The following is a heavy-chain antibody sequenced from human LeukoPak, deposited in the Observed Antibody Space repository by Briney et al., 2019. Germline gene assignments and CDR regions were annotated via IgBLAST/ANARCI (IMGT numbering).Heavy chain of an antibody. D-gene: IGHD6-19*01. V-gene: IGHV4-34*01. Sequence: SETLSLTCAVYGGSINGYYWSWIRQPPGKGLEWVGEINHSGSTTYNPSLKSRLTISFDMSTNQFSLKLTSVTAADTALYYCARGSKGTAVPYFDYWGQGALVIVSS. J-gene: IGHJ4*02. CDR2: INHSGST. CDR3: ARGSKGTAVPYFDY. CDR1: GGSINGYY.